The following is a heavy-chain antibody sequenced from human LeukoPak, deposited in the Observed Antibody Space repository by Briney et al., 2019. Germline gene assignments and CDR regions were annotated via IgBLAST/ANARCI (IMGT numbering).Heavy chain of an antibody. CDR2: IYYSGST. J-gene: IGHJ3*02. CDR3: ARGDSSGYENAFDI. D-gene: IGHD3-22*01. Sequence: SETLSLTCTVSGGSISSSSYYWSWIRQPPGKGLEWIGYIYYSGSTNYNPSLKSRVTISVDTSKNQFSLKLSSVTAADTAVYYCARGDSSGYENAFDIWGQGTMVTVSS. V-gene: IGHV4-61*01. CDR1: GGSISSSSYY.